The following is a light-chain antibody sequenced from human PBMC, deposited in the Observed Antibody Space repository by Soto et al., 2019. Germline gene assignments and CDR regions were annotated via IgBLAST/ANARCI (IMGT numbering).Light chain of an antibody. CDR1: QSISYY. J-gene: IGKJ1*01. CDR2: NAS. Sequence: DIQMTQSPSTLSASVGDRVTITCRASQSISYYLAWYQKKPGKAPKFLIWNASSLQRGVPSRFSGSGSGTEFTLTISSLLPDDFATYYCQQYNRFSTWTFGQGTKVEIK. V-gene: IGKV1-5*01. CDR3: QQYNRFSTWT.